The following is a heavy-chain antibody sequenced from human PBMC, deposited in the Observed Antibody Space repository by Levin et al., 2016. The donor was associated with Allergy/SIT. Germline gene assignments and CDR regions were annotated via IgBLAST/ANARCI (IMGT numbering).Heavy chain of an antibody. CDR1: GFTFDDYG. CDR3: ARGEGSSYYFDY. D-gene: IGHD6-6*01. CDR2: INWNGGST. Sequence: GGSLRLSCAASGFTFDDYGMSWVRQAPGKGLEWVSGINWNGGSTGYADSVKGRFTISRDNAKNSLYLQMNSLRTEDTALYHCARGEGSSYYFDYWGQGTLVTVSS. V-gene: IGHV3-20*01. J-gene: IGHJ4*02.